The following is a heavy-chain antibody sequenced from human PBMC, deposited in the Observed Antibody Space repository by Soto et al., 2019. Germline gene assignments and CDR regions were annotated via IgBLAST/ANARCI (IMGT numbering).Heavy chain of an antibody. CDR1: GFTFSSYS. J-gene: IGHJ6*02. CDR3: ARDNGYCSGGSCYPQPIRDV. V-gene: IGHV3-21*01. D-gene: IGHD2-15*01. Sequence: EVQLVESGGGLVKPGGSLRLSCAASGFTFSSYSMNWVRQAPGKGLEWVSSISSSSSYIYYADSVKGRFTISRDNAKNTLNLQMTSLRAEDTAVYYCARDNGYCSGGSCYPQPIRDVWGQGTTVTVSS. CDR2: ISSSSSYI.